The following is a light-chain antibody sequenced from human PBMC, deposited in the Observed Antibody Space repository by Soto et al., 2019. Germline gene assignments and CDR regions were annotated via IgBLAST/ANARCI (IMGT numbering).Light chain of an antibody. CDR2: SAS. Sequence: DIKLTQSPSSLSASVGDRVTINCRASRGISDSLAWYQQKPGKVPHLLIHSASTLQSGVPSRFSGSGSGTDFTLTISSLQPEDVATYYCQKFDSAPTFGPGTKV. CDR1: RGISDS. V-gene: IGKV1-27*01. CDR3: QKFDSAPT. J-gene: IGKJ1*01.